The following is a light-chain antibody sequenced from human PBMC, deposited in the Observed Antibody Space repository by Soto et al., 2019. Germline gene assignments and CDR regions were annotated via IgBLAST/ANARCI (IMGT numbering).Light chain of an antibody. J-gene: IGKJ1*01. Sequence: DIQMTQSPSSLPASFGDRVYITCRASQTIGNYLNWYQQRPGKAPNLLISAASTLQSGVPSRFSGSGSGTDFTLTITSLQPEDFATYYCQQSYNTPRTFGQGTKVDIK. CDR3: QQSYNTPRT. V-gene: IGKV1-39*01. CDR2: AAS. CDR1: QTIGNY.